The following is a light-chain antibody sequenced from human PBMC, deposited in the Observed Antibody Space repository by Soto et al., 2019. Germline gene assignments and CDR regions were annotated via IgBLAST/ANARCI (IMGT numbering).Light chain of an antibody. CDR2: DVS. V-gene: IGLV2-14*01. J-gene: IGLJ2*01. Sequence: QSALTQPASVSGSPGQSITISCTGTSSDVGGYNYVSWYQQHPGKAPKLMIDDVSNRPSGVSNRFSGSKSGNTASLTISGRQAEDEADYYCSSYTSSSTRVFGGGTKLTVL. CDR1: SSDVGGYNY. CDR3: SSYTSSSTRV.